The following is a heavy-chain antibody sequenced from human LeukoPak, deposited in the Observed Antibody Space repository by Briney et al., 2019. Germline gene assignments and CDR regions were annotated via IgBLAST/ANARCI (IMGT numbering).Heavy chain of an antibody. CDR3: TAAAGVALKY. D-gene: IGHD2-15*01. V-gene: IGHV3-15*01. CDR1: GFTFNNAW. J-gene: IGHJ4*02. CDR2: IKTKTDGETT. Sequence: GGSLRLSCAASGFTFNNAWMNWVCQAPGKGLEWVGHIKTKTDGETTDHAAPVKGRFTVSRDDSKNTLYLQMNSLKTEDTAVYFCTAAAGVALKYWGQGTLVTVSS.